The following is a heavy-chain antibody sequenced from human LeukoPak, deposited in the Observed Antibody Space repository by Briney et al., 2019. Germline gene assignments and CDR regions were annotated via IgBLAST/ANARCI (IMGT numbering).Heavy chain of an antibody. V-gene: IGHV3-30*03. CDR1: GFTFSSYG. D-gene: IGHD3-3*01. CDR3: ARESRPLLRFLEWLFDI. J-gene: IGHJ3*02. Sequence: PGGSLRLSCAASGFTFSSYGMHWVRQAPGKGLEWVAVISYDGSNKYYADSVKGRFTISRDNSKNTLYLQMNSLRAEDTAVYYCARESRPLLRFLEWLFDIWGQGTMVTVSS. CDR2: ISYDGSNK.